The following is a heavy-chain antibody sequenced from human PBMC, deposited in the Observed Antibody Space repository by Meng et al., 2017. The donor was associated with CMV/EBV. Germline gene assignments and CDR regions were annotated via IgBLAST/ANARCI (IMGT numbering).Heavy chain of an antibody. CDR3: ARVRTVTTPYYYYYYGMDV. J-gene: IGHJ6*02. CDR2: ISYGGSNK. CDR1: GFTFSSYA. Sequence: GESLKISCAASGFTFSSYAMHWVRQAPGKGLEWVAVISYGGSNKYYADSVKGRFTISRDNSKNTLYLQMNSLRAEDTAVYYCARVRTVTTPYYYYYYGMDVWGQGTTVTVSS. V-gene: IGHV3-30-3*01. D-gene: IGHD4-17*01.